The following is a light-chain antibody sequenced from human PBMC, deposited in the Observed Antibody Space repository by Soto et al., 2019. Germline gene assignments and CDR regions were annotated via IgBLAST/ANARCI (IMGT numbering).Light chain of an antibody. CDR2: AAS. Sequence: DIPMTQSPSSLSASIGDRVSITCRASQSITNYLNWNQQIPGKAPNLLIYAASILQSRVPSMFSGSESGTDCTLTINSLQPEDCATYYCQQSYSTPFTFGPGTRVDI. CDR3: QQSYSTPFT. CDR1: QSITNY. V-gene: IGKV1-39*01. J-gene: IGKJ3*01.